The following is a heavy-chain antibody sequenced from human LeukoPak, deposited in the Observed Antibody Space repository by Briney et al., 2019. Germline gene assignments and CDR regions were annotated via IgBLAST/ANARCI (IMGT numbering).Heavy chain of an antibody. J-gene: IGHJ4*02. CDR2: ISNNGRNK. Sequence: GGSLRLSCSASGFIFSRHAMHWVRQDPGKGLEWVAFISNNGRNKDYADSVKGRFTISRDNSKNTLDLQVNSLRPDDTAVYYCTRDLTGHYSIDYWGQGTLVTVSS. CDR3: TRDLTGHYSIDY. D-gene: IGHD3-22*01. V-gene: IGHV3-30*04. CDR1: GFIFSRHA.